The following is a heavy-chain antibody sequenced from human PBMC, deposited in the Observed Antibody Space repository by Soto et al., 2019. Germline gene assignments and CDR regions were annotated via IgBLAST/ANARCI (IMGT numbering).Heavy chain of an antibody. CDR3: ASPPSGYSDYFDY. J-gene: IGHJ4*02. V-gene: IGHV1-69*13. CDR1: GGTFSSYA. D-gene: IGHD3-22*01. CDR2: IIPIFGTA. Sequence: SVKVSCKASGGTFSSYAISWVRQAPGQGLEWMGGIIPIFGTANYAQKFQGRVTITADESTSTAYMELSSLRSEDTAVYYCASPPSGYSDYFDYWGQGTLVTVSS.